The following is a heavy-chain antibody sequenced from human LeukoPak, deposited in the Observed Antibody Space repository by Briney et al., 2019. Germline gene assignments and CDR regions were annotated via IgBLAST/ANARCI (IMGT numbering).Heavy chain of an antibody. CDR3: AREYGSGVYYPLGY. D-gene: IGHD3-10*01. CDR1: GYTFTGYY. J-gene: IGHJ4*02. Sequence: ASVKVSCKASGYTFTGYYMHWVRQAPGQGLEWMGWINPNSGGTNYAQKFQGRVTMTRDTSISTAYMELSSLRSDDTAVYYCAREYGSGVYYPLGYWGQGTLVTVSS. CDR2: INPNSGGT. V-gene: IGHV1-2*02.